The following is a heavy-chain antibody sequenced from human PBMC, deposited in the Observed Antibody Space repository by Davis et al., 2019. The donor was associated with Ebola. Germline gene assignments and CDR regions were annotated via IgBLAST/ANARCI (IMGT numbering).Heavy chain of an antibody. CDR2: IRYDGSNK. CDR1: GFDFSIYG. D-gene: IGHD6-25*01. V-gene: IGHV3-30*02. CDR3: ARVSSSGWHFYYFGTDV. J-gene: IGHJ6*04. Sequence: PGGSLRLSCAATGFDFSIYGMHWVRQAPGKGLEWVAFIRYDGSNKYYADSVKGRFTISRDNSKNTLYLQTNSLTVEDTAVYYCARVSSSGWHFYYFGTDVWGKGTTVTVSS.